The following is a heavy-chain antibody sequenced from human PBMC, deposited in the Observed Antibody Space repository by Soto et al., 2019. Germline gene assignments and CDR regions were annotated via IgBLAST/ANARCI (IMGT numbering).Heavy chain of an antibody. CDR3: ARGPDDLRITIFGLGNH. CDR2: ISALNQNT. J-gene: IGHJ5*02. D-gene: IGHD3-3*01. V-gene: IGHV1-18*01. Sequence: QIQLVQSGAEVKKPGASVKVSCKSSGYTFGGYGVSWVRQAPGQGLEWMGWISALNQNTEYAQTFQGRVTMTSEASTSTVYMELSSVISDGTALYYCARGPDDLRITIFGLGNHWGKGTLVTVSS. CDR1: GYTFGGYG.